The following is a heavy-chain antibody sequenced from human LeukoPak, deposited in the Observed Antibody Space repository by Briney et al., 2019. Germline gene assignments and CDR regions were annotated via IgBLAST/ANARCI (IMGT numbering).Heavy chain of an antibody. CDR2: IKQDGSEK. V-gene: IGHV3-7*01. CDR3: ARDLLTSPLFDY. Sequence: GGSLRLFCAASGFTFSSYWMSWVRQAPGKGLEWVANIKQDGSEKYYVDSVKGRFTISRDNTKDSLYLQMNNLRAEDTAIYYCARDLLTSPLFDYWGQGTLVTVSS. D-gene: IGHD2-15*01. J-gene: IGHJ4*02. CDR1: GFTFSSYW.